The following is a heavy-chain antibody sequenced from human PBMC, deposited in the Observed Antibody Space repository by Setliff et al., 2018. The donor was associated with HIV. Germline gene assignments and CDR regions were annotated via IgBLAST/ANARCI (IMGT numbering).Heavy chain of an antibody. CDR1: GFTFSNSW. V-gene: IGHV3-7*03. D-gene: IGHD3-22*01. J-gene: IGHJ6*03. Sequence: GGSLRLSCAASGFTFSNSWMTWVRQAPGKGLEWVANIKKDGSDKFYVDSVKGRFAISRGNAKNSLNLEMNSLRAEDTAVYYCARAYYHHSGGYWSTDYYYSYMDVWGKGTTVTVSS. CDR2: IKKDGSDK. CDR3: ARAYYHHSGGYWSTDYYYSYMDV.